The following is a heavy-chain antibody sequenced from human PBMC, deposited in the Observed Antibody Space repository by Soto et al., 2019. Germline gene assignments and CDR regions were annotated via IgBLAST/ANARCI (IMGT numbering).Heavy chain of an antibody. D-gene: IGHD6-6*01. CDR3: ARWRIAARNNWFDP. J-gene: IGHJ5*02. V-gene: IGHV1-69*01. Sequence: HVQLVQSGAEVKKPRCSVKVSCKASGGTFSSYAISWVRQAPGQGLEWMGGIIPIFGTANYAQKFQGRVKITADESTSTAYMELGSLRSEDTAVSYCARWRIAARNNWFDPWGQGTLVTVSS. CDR2: IIPIFGTA. CDR1: GGTFSSYA.